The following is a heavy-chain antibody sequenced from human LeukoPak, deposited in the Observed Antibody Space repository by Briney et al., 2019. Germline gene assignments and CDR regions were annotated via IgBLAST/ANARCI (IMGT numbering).Heavy chain of an antibody. CDR2: ISYAGTNK. V-gene: IGHV3-30*18. D-gene: IGHD3-3*01. J-gene: IGHJ4*02. CDR3: AKGGDDFWSGSNY. Sequence: GGSLRLSCAASGFTFSAYGMHWVRQAPGKGLEWVAVISYAGTNKYYADSVKGRFTISRDNSRNTLYLQMNSLRAEDTAVYYCAKGGDDFWSGSNYWGQGTLVTVSS. CDR1: GFTFSAYG.